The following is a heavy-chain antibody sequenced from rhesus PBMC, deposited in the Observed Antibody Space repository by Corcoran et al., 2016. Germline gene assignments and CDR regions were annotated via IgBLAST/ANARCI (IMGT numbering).Heavy chain of an antibody. D-gene: IGHD2-2*01. V-gene: IGHV6-1*01. CDR2: TYYRSNWYN. Sequence: QVKLQESGPGRVNPAQTLSLTCAISGDSASSNRAPWHCMRHSPTRGLEWLGRTYYRSNWYNDYAQSVENRISINPDTSKNQFSLHLNSVTPEDMAVYYCARDVHTSGHYGLDSWGQVVVVTVSS. J-gene: IGHJ6*01. CDR3: ARDVHTSGHYGLDS. CDR1: GDSASSNRAP.